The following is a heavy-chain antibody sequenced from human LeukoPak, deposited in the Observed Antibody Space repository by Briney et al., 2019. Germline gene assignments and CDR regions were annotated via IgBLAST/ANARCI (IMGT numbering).Heavy chain of an antibody. CDR2: IYYSGST. D-gene: IGHD5-18*01. CDR3: ARHSSDVDTVWFVP. CDR1: GGSISSYY. J-gene: IGHJ5*02. Sequence: PSETLSVTCTVSGGSISSYYWSWIRQPPGKGLEWIGYIYYSGSTNYNPSPKSRVTISVDTSKNQFSLKLSSVTAADTAVYYCARHSSDVDTVWFVPWGENPLVPVSS. V-gene: IGHV4-59*08.